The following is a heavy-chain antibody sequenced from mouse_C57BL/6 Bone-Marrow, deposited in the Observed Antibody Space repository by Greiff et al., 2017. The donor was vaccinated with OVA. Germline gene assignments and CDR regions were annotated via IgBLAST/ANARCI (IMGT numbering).Heavy chain of an antibody. CDR2: IYPGDGDT. CDR3: ARHYYYYAMDY. Sequence: VQLKESGPELVKPGASVKISCKASGYAFSSSWMNWVKQRPGQGLEWIGRIYPGDGDTNYNGKFKGKATLTADKSSSTAYMQLRRLTSEDSAVYGGARHYYYYAMDYWGQGTSVTVSS. V-gene: IGHV1-82*01. D-gene: IGHD1-1*01. J-gene: IGHJ4*01. CDR1: GYAFSSSW.